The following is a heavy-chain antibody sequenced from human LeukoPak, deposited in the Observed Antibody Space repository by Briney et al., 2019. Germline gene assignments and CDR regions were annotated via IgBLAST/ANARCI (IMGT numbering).Heavy chain of an antibody. D-gene: IGHD6-13*01. Sequence: GGSLRLSCAASGFTFSDYYVSWIRQAPGKGLEWVSYISSSSSYTNYADSVKGRFTISRDNAKNSLYLQMNSLRAEDTAVYYCARIAAAGGDAYWGQGTLVTVAS. CDR3: ARIAAAGGDAY. CDR2: ISSSSSYT. J-gene: IGHJ4*02. V-gene: IGHV3-11*03. CDR1: GFTFSDYY.